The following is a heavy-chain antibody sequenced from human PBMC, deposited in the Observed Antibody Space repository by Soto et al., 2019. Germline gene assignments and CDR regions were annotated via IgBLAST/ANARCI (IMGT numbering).Heavy chain of an antibody. D-gene: IGHD3-10*01. V-gene: IGHV1-8*01. J-gene: IGHJ6*03. CDR3: ARWAPGGRGVSYMDV. CDR2: MNPNSGNT. CDR1: GYTFTSYD. Sequence: GESLKISCKASGYTFTSYDINWVRQATGQGLEWMGWMNPNSGNTGYAQKFQGRVTMTRNTSISTAYMELSSLRSEDTAVYYCARWAPGGRGVSYMDVWGKGTTVTVSS.